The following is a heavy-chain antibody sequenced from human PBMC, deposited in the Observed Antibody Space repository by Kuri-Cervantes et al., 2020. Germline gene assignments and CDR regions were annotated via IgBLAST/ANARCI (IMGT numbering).Heavy chain of an antibody. Sequence: ASVKVSCKASGYTFTSYDINWVRQAPGQGLEWMGWISAYNGNTNYAQRLQGRVTMTTDTSTSTAYMELRSLRSDDTAVYYCARVGVVPAAITFDYMDVWGKGTTVTVSS. J-gene: IGHJ6*03. D-gene: IGHD2-2*01. CDR3: ARVGVVPAAITFDYMDV. CDR1: GYTFTSYD. V-gene: IGHV1-18*01. CDR2: ISAYNGNT.